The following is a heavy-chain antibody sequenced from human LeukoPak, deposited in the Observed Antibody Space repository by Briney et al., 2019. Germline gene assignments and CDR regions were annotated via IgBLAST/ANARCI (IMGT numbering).Heavy chain of an antibody. V-gene: IGHV1-3*01. CDR2: INAGNGNT. J-gene: IGHJ6*02. CDR3: AREEQLTYYYYGMDV. D-gene: IGHD6-13*01. Sequence: ASMKVSCKASGYTFTSYAMHWVRQAPGQRLEWMGWINAGNGNTKYSQKFQGRVTITRDTSASTAYMELSSLRSEDTAVYYCAREEQLTYYYYGMDVWGQGTMVTVSS. CDR1: GYTFTSYA.